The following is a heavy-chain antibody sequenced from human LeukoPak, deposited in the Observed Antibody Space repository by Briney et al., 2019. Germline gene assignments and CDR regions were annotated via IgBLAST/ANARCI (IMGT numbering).Heavy chain of an antibody. CDR1: GYTFTSYA. V-gene: IGHV1-3*01. J-gene: IGHJ4*02. D-gene: IGHD6-19*01. CDR2: INAGNGNT. CDR3: ARVGQWLAIDY. Sequence: ASVKVSCKASGYTFTSYAMHRVRQAPGQRLEWMGWINAGNGNTKYSQKFQGRVTITRDTSASTAYMELSSLRSEDTAVYYCARVGQWLAIDYWGQGTLVTVSS.